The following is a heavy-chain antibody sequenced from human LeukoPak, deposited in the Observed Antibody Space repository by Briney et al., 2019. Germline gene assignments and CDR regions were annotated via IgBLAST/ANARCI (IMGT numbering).Heavy chain of an antibody. V-gene: IGHV3-33*01. Sequence: GGSLRLSCAASGFTFSSYGMHWVRQAPGKGLEWVAVIWYDGSNKYYADSVKGRFTISRDNSKNTLYLQMNSLRAEDTAVYYCARTVTTFAAVDYCGQGTLVTVSS. CDR2: IWYDGSNK. CDR1: GFTFSSYG. J-gene: IGHJ4*02. CDR3: ARTVTTFAAVDY. D-gene: IGHD4-17*01.